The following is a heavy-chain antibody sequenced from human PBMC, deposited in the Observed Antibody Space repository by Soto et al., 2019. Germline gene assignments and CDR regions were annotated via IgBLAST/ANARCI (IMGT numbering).Heavy chain of an antibody. CDR2: IYTSGST. CDR1: GGSISSYY. CDR3: ARESYYDSSGYLGLFDP. Sequence: PSETLSLTCTVSGGSISSYYWSWIRQPAGKGLEWIGRIYTSGSTNYNPSLKSRVTMSVDTSKNQFSLKLSSVTAADTAVYYCARESYYDSSGYLGLFDPWGQGTLVTVSS. V-gene: IGHV4-4*07. J-gene: IGHJ5*02. D-gene: IGHD3-22*01.